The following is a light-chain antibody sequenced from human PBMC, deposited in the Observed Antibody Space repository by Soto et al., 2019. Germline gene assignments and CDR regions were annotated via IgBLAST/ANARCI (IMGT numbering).Light chain of an antibody. CDR3: QQYAESPLP. CDR1: QSINRH. Sequence: EIVLTQSPATLSLSPGERATLSCRASQSINRHLAWYQQKPGQAPRLLILDASDRATGIPARFSGSGSGTDFALTISRLEPEDFAVYYCQQYAESPLPFVPGTKV. V-gene: IGKV3-11*01. J-gene: IGKJ3*01. CDR2: DAS.